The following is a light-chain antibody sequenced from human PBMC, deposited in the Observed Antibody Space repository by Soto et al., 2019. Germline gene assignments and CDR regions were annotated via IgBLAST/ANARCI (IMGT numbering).Light chain of an antibody. Sequence: DIQMTQSPSFLSASVGDRVTITCRASQSISMSLNWYQQKPGRAPQLLIYGASSLHSGVPSRFSGSGSGTDFALIISSLPPEDVAAYFCQQSYNTPRTCGQGTRVEVK. CDR3: QQSYNTPRT. CDR2: GAS. V-gene: IGKV1-39*01. J-gene: IGKJ1*01. CDR1: QSISMS.